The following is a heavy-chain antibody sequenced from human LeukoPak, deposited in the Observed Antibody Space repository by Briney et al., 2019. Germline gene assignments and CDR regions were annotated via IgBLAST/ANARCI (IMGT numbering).Heavy chain of an antibody. Sequence: GGSPRLSCAASGFTFSSYGMSWVRQAPGKGLEWVANIQQDGSDKYYVDSVKGRFTISRDNAKNSLYLQMNSLRAEDTAVYYCARDLYRIVVVPHYFDYWGQGTLVTVSS. CDR2: IQQDGSDK. CDR3: ARDLYRIVVVPHYFDY. D-gene: IGHD3-22*01. V-gene: IGHV3-7*01. CDR1: GFTFSSYG. J-gene: IGHJ4*02.